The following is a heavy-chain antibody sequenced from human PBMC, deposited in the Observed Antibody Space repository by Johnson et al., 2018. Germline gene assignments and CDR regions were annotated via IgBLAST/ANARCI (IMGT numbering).Heavy chain of an antibody. D-gene: IGHD3-9*01. CDR2: INSDGSST. CDR1: GFTFSSYW. J-gene: IGHJ6*02. Sequence: VQLVESGGGLVQPGGSLRLSCAASGFTFSSYWMHWVRQAPGKGLVWVSRINSDGSSTSYADSVKGRFTISRDNAKNTLYLQMNSLRAEDTAVYYCARVGSLRYFDWLGMDVWGQGTTVTVSS. V-gene: IGHV3-74*02. CDR3: ARVGSLRYFDWLGMDV.